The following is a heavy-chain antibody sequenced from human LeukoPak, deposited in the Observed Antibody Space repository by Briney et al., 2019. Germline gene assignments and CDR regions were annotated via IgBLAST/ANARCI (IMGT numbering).Heavy chain of an antibody. CDR1: GFTFSSYW. CDR2: IKEDGSEK. V-gene: IGHV3-7*01. J-gene: IGHJ4*02. CDR3: ALTLDYYGSGSFDY. D-gene: IGHD3-10*01. Sequence: GGSLRLSCAASGFTFSSYWMSWVRQAPGKGLEWVADIKEDGSEKYYVDSVKGRFTISRDNAKNSLYLQMNSLRAEDTAVYYCALTLDYYGSGSFDYWGQGTLVTVSS.